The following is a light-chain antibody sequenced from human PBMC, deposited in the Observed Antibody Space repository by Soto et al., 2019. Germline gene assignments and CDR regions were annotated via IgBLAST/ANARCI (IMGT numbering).Light chain of an antibody. J-gene: IGLJ2*01. CDR2: EVS. V-gene: IGLV2-14*01. Sequence: QSALTQPASVSGSPGQSITISCTGTSSDVGGYNYVSWYQQHPGKAPKLMIYEVSRRPFGVPDRFSGSKSGNTASLTISGVRPEDEADYYCCSYTDIALDVVFGGGTKLTVL. CDR1: SSDVGGYNY. CDR3: CSYTDIALDVV.